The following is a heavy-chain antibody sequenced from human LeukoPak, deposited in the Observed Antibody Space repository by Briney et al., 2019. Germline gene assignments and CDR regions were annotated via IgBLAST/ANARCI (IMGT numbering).Heavy chain of an antibody. CDR3: AREIYQWELGGAWPN. CDR1: GFTFSSYG. D-gene: IGHD1-26*01. Sequence: QPGGSLRLSCAASGFTFSSYGMHWVRQAPGKGLEWVAFIRYDGSNKYYADSVKGRFTISRDNSKNTLYLQMNSLRAEDTAVYYCAREIYQWELGGAWPNWGQGTLVTVSS. CDR2: IRYDGSNK. V-gene: IGHV3-30*02. J-gene: IGHJ4*02.